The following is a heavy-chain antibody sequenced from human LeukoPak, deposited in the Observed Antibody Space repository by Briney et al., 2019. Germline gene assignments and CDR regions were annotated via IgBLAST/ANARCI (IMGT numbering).Heavy chain of an antibody. V-gene: IGHV3-49*03. CDR1: GFTFGDYA. CDR3: TRGPKYYGSGSYPLIDY. CDR2: IRSKAYGGTT. J-gene: IGHJ4*02. D-gene: IGHD3-10*01. Sequence: GGSLRLSCTASGFTFGDYAMSWFRQAPGKGLEWVGFIRSKAYGGTTEYAASVKGRFTISRDDSKSIAYLQMNSLKTEDTAVYYCTRGPKYYGSGSYPLIDYWGQGTLVTVSS.